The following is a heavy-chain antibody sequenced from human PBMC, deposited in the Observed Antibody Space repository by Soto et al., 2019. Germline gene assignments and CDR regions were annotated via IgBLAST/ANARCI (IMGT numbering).Heavy chain of an antibody. CDR2: IIPILGIA. J-gene: IGHJ4*02. CDR3: ARDPRGEDFDY. CDR1: GGTFSSYT. D-gene: IGHD3-10*01. Sequence: QVQLVQSGAEVKKPGSSVKVSCKASGGTFSSYTISWVRQAPGQGLEWMGRIIPILGIANYAQKFQGRVTITADKSTSTAYMELSSLRSEDTAVYYCARDPRGEDFDYWGQGTLVTVSS. V-gene: IGHV1-69*08.